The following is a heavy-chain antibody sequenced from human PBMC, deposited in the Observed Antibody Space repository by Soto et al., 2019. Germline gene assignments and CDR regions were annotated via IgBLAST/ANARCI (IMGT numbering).Heavy chain of an antibody. Sequence: GGSLRLSCAASGFTFSNYAMSWVRQAPGKGLEWVSAIIGSGESTYYADSVKGRFTISRDNSKNTLYLQMNSLRAEDTAVYYCAKFRSYDFWSGYYDYWGQGTLVTVSS. V-gene: IGHV3-23*01. D-gene: IGHD3-3*01. CDR3: AKFRSYDFWSGYYDY. CDR2: IIGSGEST. CDR1: GFTFSNYA. J-gene: IGHJ4*02.